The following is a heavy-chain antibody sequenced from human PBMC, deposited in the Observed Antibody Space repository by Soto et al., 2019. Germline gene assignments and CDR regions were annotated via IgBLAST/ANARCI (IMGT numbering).Heavy chain of an antibody. CDR3: EREENSTWKHQGFDY. CDR2: ISSSGSTI. J-gene: IGHJ4*02. D-gene: IGHD1-1*01. CDR1: GFTFSDYY. Sequence: GSLRLACSASGFTFSDYYMSWIRQAAGKGLEWVSYISSSGSTIYYADSVKVRFTISRDNAKNSLYLQMNSLRAEDTAVYYCEREENSTWKHQGFDYWGQGTLVTVYS. V-gene: IGHV3-11*01.